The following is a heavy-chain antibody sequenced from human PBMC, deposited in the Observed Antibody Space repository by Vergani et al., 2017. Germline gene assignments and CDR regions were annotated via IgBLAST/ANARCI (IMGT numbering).Heavy chain of an antibody. CDR2: INHSGIT. Sequence: QVHLQQWGAGLLKPSETLSLTCAVYGGSFSGYYWSWIRQPPGKGLEWIGEINHSGITNYNPSLKSRVTISVDTSKNQFSLKLSSVTAADTSVYYCASQPHRMAARAPYYYYMDVWGKGTTVTVSS. V-gene: IGHV4-34*01. D-gene: IGHD6-6*01. J-gene: IGHJ6*03. CDR1: GGSFSGYY. CDR3: ASQPHRMAARAPYYYYMDV.